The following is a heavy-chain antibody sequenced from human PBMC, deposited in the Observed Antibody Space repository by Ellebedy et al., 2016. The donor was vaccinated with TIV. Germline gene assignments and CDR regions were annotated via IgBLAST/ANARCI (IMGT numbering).Heavy chain of an antibody. CDR2: ISGSGGST. CDR1: GFTFSSYA. V-gene: IGHV3-23*01. Sequence: GGSLRLSXAASGFTFSSYAMSWVRQAPGKGLEWVSAISGSGGSTYYADSVKGRFTISRDNSKNTLYLQMNSLRAEDTAVYYCAKAQRSIAAKRSEYYFDYWGQGTLVTVSS. D-gene: IGHD6-6*01. CDR3: AKAQRSIAAKRSEYYFDY. J-gene: IGHJ4*02.